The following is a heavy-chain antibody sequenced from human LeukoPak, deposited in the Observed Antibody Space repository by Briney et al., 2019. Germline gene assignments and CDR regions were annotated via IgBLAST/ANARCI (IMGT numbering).Heavy chain of an antibody. CDR1: GFTFSSYS. CDR2: ISSSSSYI. D-gene: IGHD2-8*01. CDR3: AKDRCSNGVGCYYYYMDV. J-gene: IGHJ6*03. V-gene: IGHV3-21*01. Sequence: GGSLRLSCAASGFTFSSYSMNWVRQAPGKGLEWVSSISSSSSYIYYADSVKGRFIISRDNAKNSLYLQMNSLRAEDTAVYYCAKDRCSNGVGCYYYYMDVWGKGTTVTISS.